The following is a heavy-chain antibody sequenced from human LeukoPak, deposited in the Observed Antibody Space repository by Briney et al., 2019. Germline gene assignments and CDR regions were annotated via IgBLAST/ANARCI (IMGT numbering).Heavy chain of an antibody. CDR3: AREGTAHAFDI. D-gene: IGHD3-10*01. CDR2: IYYSGNT. Sequence: SETLSLTCTVSGDSLFSASYYWGWLRQHPGTGLEWIGFIYYSGNTHYSSSLKSRITISIDTSKNQFSLSLSSVTVADTAVYYCAREGTAHAFDIWGQGTMVTVSS. CDR1: GDSLFSASYY. J-gene: IGHJ3*02. V-gene: IGHV4-31*03.